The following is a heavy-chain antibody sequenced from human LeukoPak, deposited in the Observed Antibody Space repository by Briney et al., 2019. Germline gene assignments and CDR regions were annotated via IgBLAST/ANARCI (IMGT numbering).Heavy chain of an antibody. J-gene: IGHJ3*02. CDR2: ISAYNGNT. CDR1: GYTFTSYG. V-gene: IGHV1-18*01. D-gene: IGHD2-15*01. Sequence: GASVKVSCKASGYTFTSYGISWVRQAPGQGLEWMGWISAYNGNTNYAQKLQGRVTMTTDTSTSTAYMELRSLRSDDTAVYYCARDRDIPGYGDAFDIWGQGTMVTVSS. CDR3: ARDRDIPGYGDAFDI.